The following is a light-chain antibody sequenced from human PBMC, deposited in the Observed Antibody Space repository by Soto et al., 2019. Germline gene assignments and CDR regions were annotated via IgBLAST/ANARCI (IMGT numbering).Light chain of an antibody. CDR2: EVS. V-gene: IGLV2-8*01. CDR1: SSDVGGYNS. Sequence: QSALTQPPSASGSPGQSVTISCTGTSSDVGGYNSVSWYQQHPGKAPKLMIVEVSERPSGVPDRFSGSKSGNTASLTVSGLQGEDEADYYCSSYAGSKMVFGGGTQPTVL. CDR3: SSYAGSKMV. J-gene: IGLJ2*01.